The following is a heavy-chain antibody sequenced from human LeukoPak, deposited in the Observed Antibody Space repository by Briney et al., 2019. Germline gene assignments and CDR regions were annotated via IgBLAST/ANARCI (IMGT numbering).Heavy chain of an antibody. Sequence: PGGSLRLSCAASGFTFSDYYMSWIRQAPGKGLEWVSYISDTGNTIYYADSVKGRFTISRDNAKNSPYLQMNSLRAEDTAVYYCARGGYFYYYMDVWGKGTTVTVSS. V-gene: IGHV3-11*01. J-gene: IGHJ6*03. CDR2: ISDTGNTI. CDR3: ARGGYFYYYMDV. CDR1: GFTFSDYY.